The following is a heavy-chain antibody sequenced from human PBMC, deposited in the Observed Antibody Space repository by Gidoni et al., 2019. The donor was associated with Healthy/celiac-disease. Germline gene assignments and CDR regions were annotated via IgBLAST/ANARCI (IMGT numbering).Heavy chain of an antibody. V-gene: IGHV4-4*02. D-gene: IGHD3-22*01. J-gene: IGHJ3*02. Sequence: QVQLQESGPGLVKPSGTLSLTCPVSVGSISSSNWWSCVRQPPGKGLELIGEIYHSGRTNYNPSLKSRVTISVDKSKNQFSLKLSSVTAADTAVYYCAVLPHYYDSCDAFDIWGQGTMGTVSS. CDR1: VGSISSSNW. CDR3: AVLPHYYDSCDAFDI. CDR2: IYHSGRT.